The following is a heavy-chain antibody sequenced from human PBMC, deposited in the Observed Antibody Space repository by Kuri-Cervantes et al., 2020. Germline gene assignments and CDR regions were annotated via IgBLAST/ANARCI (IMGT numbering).Heavy chain of an antibody. CDR2: INPNSGGT. V-gene: IGHV1-2*04. Sequence: ASVKVSCKASGYTFTGYYMHWVRQAPGQGLEWMGWINPNSGGTNYAQKFQGWVTMTRDTSISTAYMELSRLRYDDTAVYYCAREGDYYGSSGYYFDYWGQGTLVTVSS. CDR3: AREGDYYGSSGYYFDY. J-gene: IGHJ4*02. D-gene: IGHD3-22*01. CDR1: GYTFTGYY.